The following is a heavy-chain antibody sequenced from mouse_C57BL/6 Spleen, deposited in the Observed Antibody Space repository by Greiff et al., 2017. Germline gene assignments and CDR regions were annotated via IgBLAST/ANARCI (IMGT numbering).Heavy chain of an antibody. V-gene: IGHV1-64*01. CDR2: IHPNSGST. D-gene: IGHD2-5*01. Sequence: QVQLQQPGAELVKPGASVKLSCKASGYTFTSYWMHWVKQRPGQGLEWIGMIHPNSGSTNYNEKFKNKATLTVDKSSSTAYMQLSSLTSEDSAVYYCARSGYSNHGGFAYWGQWTLVTVSA. J-gene: IGHJ3*01. CDR1: GYTFTSYW. CDR3: ARSGYSNHGGFAY.